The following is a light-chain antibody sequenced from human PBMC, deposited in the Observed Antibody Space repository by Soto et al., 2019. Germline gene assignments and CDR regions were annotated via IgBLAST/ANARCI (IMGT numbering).Light chain of an antibody. CDR1: SSDVGSYNL. V-gene: IGLV2-23*01. CDR2: EGS. J-gene: IGLJ1*01. Sequence: QSALTQPASVSGSPGQSITISCTGTSSDVGSYNLVSWYQQHPGKAPKLMIYEGSKRHSGVSNRFSGSKSGNTASLTISVLQAEDTAHYYCCSYAGRSTFYVFGTGTKLT. CDR3: CSYAGRSTFYV.